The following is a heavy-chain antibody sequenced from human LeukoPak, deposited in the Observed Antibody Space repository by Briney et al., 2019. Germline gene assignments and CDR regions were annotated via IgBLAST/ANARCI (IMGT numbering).Heavy chain of an antibody. CDR1: GYTFTNYI. Sequence: PGASVKVSCKASGYTFTNYIITWVRQAPGQGLEWMGWISAYSGNTNYAQNLQGRVTMTTDTSTSTAYMELRSLRSDDTAVYYCARGYDSSGYYYFDYWGQGTLVTVSS. CDR2: ISAYSGNT. J-gene: IGHJ4*02. D-gene: IGHD3-22*01. CDR3: ARGYDSSGYYYFDY. V-gene: IGHV1-18*01.